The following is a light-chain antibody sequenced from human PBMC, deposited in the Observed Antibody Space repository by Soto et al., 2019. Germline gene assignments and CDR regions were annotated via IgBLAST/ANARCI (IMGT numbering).Light chain of an antibody. CDR1: QSIDTW. V-gene: IGKV1-5*03. CDR3: QQYNSYRA. CDR2: KAS. J-gene: IGKJ1*01. Sequence: DIQMTQSPSTLSASVGDRVTITCRASQSIDTWLASHQQKPGQVPKLLISKASSLESGVPSRFSGSGSGTEFTLTISSLQPDDSATYYCQQYNSYRAFGQGTKVDI.